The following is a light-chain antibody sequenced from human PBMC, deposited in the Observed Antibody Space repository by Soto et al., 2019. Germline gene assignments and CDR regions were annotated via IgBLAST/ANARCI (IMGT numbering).Light chain of an antibody. CDR3: QQSYSTPPT. Sequence: DIQMTQSPSSLSASVGDRVIITCRASQSISSYLNWYQQKLGKAPKLLIYAASSLQSGVPSRFSGSGSGTDFTLTISSLQPEDFATYYCQQSYSTPPTFGGGTKVEIK. J-gene: IGKJ4*01. CDR2: AAS. V-gene: IGKV1-39*01. CDR1: QSISSY.